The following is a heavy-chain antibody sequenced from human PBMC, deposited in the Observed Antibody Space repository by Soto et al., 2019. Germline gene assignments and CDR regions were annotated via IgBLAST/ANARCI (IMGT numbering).Heavy chain of an antibody. Sequence: ASVKVSCKASGGTFSSYAIGWVRQAPGQGLEWMGGIIPIFGTANYAQKFQGRVTITADESTSTAYMELSSLRSEDTAVYYCARDSWATANYYYYGMDVWGQGTTVTVSS. J-gene: IGHJ6*02. CDR3: ARDSWATANYYYYGMDV. V-gene: IGHV1-69*13. D-gene: IGHD5-18*01. CDR1: GGTFSSYA. CDR2: IIPIFGTA.